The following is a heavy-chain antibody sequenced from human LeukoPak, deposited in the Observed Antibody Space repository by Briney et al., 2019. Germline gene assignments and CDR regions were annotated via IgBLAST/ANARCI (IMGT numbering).Heavy chain of an antibody. CDR1: GDTFSSYG. CDR2: INVYKGNT. CDR3: ARVSGTGDTAMGT. Sequence: ASVKVSCKASGDTFSSYGISWVRQAPGQGLEWMGWINVYKGNTDYAQNLQGRVTMATDTSTNTVYMELRNLRSDDTAVYYCARVSGTGDTAMGTWGQGTLVTVSS. J-gene: IGHJ4*02. V-gene: IGHV1-18*01. D-gene: IGHD5-18*01.